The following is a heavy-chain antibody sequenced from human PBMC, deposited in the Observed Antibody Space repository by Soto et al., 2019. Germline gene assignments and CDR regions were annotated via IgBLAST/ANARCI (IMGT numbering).Heavy chain of an antibody. J-gene: IGHJ4*02. CDR2: ISGSGGST. D-gene: IGHD3-22*01. CDR1: GFTFSSYA. Sequence: PGGSLRLSCAASGFTFSSYAMSWVRQAPGKGLEWVSAISGSGGSTYYADSVKGRFTISRDNSKNTLYLQMNSLRAEDTAVYYCAKGARTSHYYDSSGWVNYWGQGTLVTVSS. CDR3: AKGARTSHYYDSSGWVNY. V-gene: IGHV3-23*01.